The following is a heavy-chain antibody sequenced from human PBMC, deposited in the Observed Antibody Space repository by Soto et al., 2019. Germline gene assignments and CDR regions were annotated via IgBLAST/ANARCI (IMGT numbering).Heavy chain of an antibody. J-gene: IGHJ4*02. CDR1: GFTFSSYS. Sequence: GGSLRLSCAASGFTFSSYSMNWVRQAPGKGLEWVSSISSSSSYIYYADSVKGRFTISRDNAKNSLHLQMNSLRAEDTAVYYCARSREGSRYFDWLFPPFDYWGQGTLVTVSS. CDR3: ARSREGSRYFDWLFPPFDY. D-gene: IGHD3-9*01. V-gene: IGHV3-21*01. CDR2: ISSSSSYI.